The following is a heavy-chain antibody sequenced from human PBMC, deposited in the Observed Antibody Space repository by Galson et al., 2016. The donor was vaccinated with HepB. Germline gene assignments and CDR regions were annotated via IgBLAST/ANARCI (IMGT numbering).Heavy chain of an antibody. D-gene: IGHD3-3*01. CDR2: IYPGDSDT. CDR1: GYNFTNYW. J-gene: IGHJ3*02. CDR3: AGRREILGYAFDI. Sequence: QSGAEVKKPGESLKISCKGSGYNFTNYWIGWVRQMPGKGLEYMGIIYPGDSDTRYSTSFQGHVTISADKSISTAYLQWSSLRASDTAIFSCAGRREILGYAFDIWGQGTMVTVSS. V-gene: IGHV5-51*01.